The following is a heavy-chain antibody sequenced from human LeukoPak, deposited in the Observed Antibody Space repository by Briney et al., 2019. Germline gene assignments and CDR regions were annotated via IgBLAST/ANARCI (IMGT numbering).Heavy chain of an antibody. D-gene: IGHD3-22*01. V-gene: IGHV1-46*01. CDR2: INPGGGST. Sequence: ASVKVSCKASGYTFTGHYMHWVRQAPGQGLEWMGMINPGGGSTNYAQKFQGRVTITRDTSTSTVYMELSSLRSEDTAVYYCARGGDYYDSSGPLHWGQGTLVTVSS. CDR3: ARGGDYYDSSGPLH. J-gene: IGHJ4*02. CDR1: GYTFTGHY.